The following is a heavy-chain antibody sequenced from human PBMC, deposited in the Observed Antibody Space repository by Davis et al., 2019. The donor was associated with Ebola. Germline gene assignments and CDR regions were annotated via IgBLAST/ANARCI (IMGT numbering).Heavy chain of an antibody. D-gene: IGHD6-13*01. CDR3: ARARLAAAGTNWFDP. CDR2: INHSGST. V-gene: IGHV4-34*01. Sequence: MPSETLSLTCAVYGGSFSGYYWSWIRQPPGKGLEWIGEINHSGSTNYNPSLKSRVTISVDTSKNQFSLKLSSVTAADTAVYYCARARLAAAGTNWFDPWGQGTLVTVSS. CDR1: GGSFSGYY. J-gene: IGHJ5*02.